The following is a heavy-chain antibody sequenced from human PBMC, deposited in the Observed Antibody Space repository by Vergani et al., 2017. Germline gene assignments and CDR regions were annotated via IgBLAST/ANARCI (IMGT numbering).Heavy chain of an antibody. D-gene: IGHD6-13*01. CDR3: AGDTHSWQRADR. V-gene: IGHV4-4*09. J-gene: IGHJ5*02. CDR1: GGSFSGYN. Sequence: QVRLQESGPGLLKPSETLSLTCAVYGGSFSGYNCNWIRQAPGKGLEWIGSLSTTGGATHASHNPSLKSRVSISVDTSKSQFSLRLTSVTAADSAIYYCAGDTHSWQRADRWGQGLLVSVSS. CDR2: LSTTGGA.